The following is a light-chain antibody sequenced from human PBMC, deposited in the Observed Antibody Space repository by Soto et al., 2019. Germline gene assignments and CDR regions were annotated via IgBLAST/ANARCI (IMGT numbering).Light chain of an antibody. J-gene: IGKJ1*01. CDR1: QTIGTY. V-gene: IGKV1-39*01. CDR3: PPGHNIPLT. CDR2: DAS. Sequence: MIKTQSSLAASLGDRVTITCRASQTIGTYVNWYRQKSGAAPELLIYDASTLQSGVPSRFRGGASGTDFTLTISILQPDDFATYYRPPGHNIPLTFGQGTKVDIK.